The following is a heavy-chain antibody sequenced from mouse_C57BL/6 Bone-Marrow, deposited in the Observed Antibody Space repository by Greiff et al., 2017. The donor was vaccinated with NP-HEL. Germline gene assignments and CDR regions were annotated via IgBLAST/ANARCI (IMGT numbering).Heavy chain of an antibody. CDR3: ARGYDYMDY. Sequence: QVQLQQPGAELVMPGASVKLSCKASGYTFTSYWMHWVKQRPGQGLEWIGEIDPSDSYTNYNQKFKGKSTLTVDKSSSTAYMQLSSLTSEDSAVYYCARGYDYMDYWGQGTSVTVSS. CDR2: IDPSDSYT. V-gene: IGHV1-69*01. J-gene: IGHJ4*01. D-gene: IGHD2-4*01. CDR1: GYTFTSYW.